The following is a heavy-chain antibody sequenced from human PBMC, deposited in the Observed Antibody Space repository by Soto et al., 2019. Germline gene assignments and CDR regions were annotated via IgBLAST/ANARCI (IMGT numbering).Heavy chain of an antibody. CDR1: GFTFSSYE. J-gene: IGHJ6*02. V-gene: IGHV3-48*03. D-gene: IGHD6-6*01. CDR2: ISSSGSTI. Sequence: EVQLVESGGGLVQPGGSLRLSCAASGFTFSSYEMNWVRQAPGKGLEWVSYISSSGSTIYYADSVKGRFTISRDNAKNSLYLQMNSLSAEDTAVYYCAREKQLVNYGMDVWGQGTTVTVSS. CDR3: AREKQLVNYGMDV.